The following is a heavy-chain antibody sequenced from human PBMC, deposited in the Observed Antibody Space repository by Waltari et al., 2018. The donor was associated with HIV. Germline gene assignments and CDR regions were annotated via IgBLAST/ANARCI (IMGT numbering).Heavy chain of an antibody. CDR3: ARYPEAFDWLLGPYYFDS. J-gene: IGHJ4*02. V-gene: IGHV1-18*01. Sequence: QVQLVQSGAEVKKPGASVKVSCKASGYTFTRYGISWVRQAPGQGLEWMGWISAYNGNRNYAQKFQGRVTMTTDTSTITAYMELRSLRSDDTAVYYCARYPEAFDWLLGPYYFDSWSQGTLVTVSS. CDR2: ISAYNGNR. CDR1: GYTFTRYG. D-gene: IGHD3-9*01.